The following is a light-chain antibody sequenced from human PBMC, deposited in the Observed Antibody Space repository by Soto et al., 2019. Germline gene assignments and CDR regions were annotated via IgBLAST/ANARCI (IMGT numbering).Light chain of an antibody. Sequence: EIVMRQSPATLSVSPGQRATLSCRASQSVRTTVAWYHQRPGQAPRLLIYGASTRATGVPDRFSGGGSGTDFTLTVTSLLSEDFAVYYCQQYNDWLTFGGGTKVDIK. J-gene: IGKJ4*01. V-gene: IGKV3-15*01. CDR1: QSVRTT. CDR3: QQYNDWLT. CDR2: GAS.